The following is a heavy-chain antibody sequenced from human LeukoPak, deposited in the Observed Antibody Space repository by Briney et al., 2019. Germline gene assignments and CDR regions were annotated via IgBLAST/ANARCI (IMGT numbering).Heavy chain of an antibody. V-gene: IGHV3-48*04. J-gene: IGHJ5*02. CDR3: ARPPYSSSWDPGWFDP. D-gene: IGHD6-13*01. Sequence: GGSLRLSCAASGFTFSIYSMNWVRQAPGKGLEWISYISSGSSSIYYADSVRGRFTISRDNAKNSLYLQMNSLRAEDTAVYYCARPPYSSSWDPGWFDPWGQGTLITVSS. CDR2: ISSGSSSI. CDR1: GFTFSIYS.